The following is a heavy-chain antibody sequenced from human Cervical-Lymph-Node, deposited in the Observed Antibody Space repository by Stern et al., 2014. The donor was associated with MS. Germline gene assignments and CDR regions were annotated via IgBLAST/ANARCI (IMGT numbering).Heavy chain of an antibody. CDR3: ARGGALDY. J-gene: IGHJ4*02. D-gene: IGHD3-16*01. CDR1: GFTFNHYA. V-gene: IGHV3-30*04. CDR2: LADDGKKA. Sequence: QMQLVQSGGGVVQPGRSLRLSCAASGFTFNHYAMHWVRQAPGQGLVWGAILADDGKKAAYSDSVKGRFNVSRDNSKNTLFLQMSGLTSGDTGVYYCARGGALDYWGQGALVTVAS.